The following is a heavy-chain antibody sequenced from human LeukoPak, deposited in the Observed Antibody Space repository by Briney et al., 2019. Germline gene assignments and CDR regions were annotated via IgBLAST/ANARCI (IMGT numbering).Heavy chain of an antibody. J-gene: IGHJ5*02. CDR3: ARGHYSGSDPLHWFDP. Sequence: SETLSLTCAVSGGSIFYYYWNWIRQPPGKGLEWIGYIYYSGSTSYNPPLKSRVTISVDTSKNHFSLKLRSVTAADTAVYYCARGHYSGSDPLHWFDPWGQGTLVTVTS. D-gene: IGHD1-26*01. V-gene: IGHV4-59*01. CDR1: GGSIFYYY. CDR2: IYYSGST.